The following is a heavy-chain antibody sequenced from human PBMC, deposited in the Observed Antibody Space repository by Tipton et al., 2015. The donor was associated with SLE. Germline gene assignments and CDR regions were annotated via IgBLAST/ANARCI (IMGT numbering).Heavy chain of an antibody. J-gene: IGHJ4*02. D-gene: IGHD1-26*01. CDR2: IGGTSGVT. CDR3: AKVDTRKVGATDS. CDR1: GFTFSSYT. Sequence: SLRLSCVVSGFTFSSYTMIWVRQAPGKGLAWVSAIGGTSGVTYYADSVKGRFTISRDNSKNSLYLQMNSLRGDDTAVYYCAKVDTRKVGATDSWGQGTLVTVSS. V-gene: IGHV3-23*01.